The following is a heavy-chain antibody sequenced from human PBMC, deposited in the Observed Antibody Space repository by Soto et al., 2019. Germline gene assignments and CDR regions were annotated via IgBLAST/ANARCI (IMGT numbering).Heavy chain of an antibody. Sequence: ASVKVSCKASGYTFTSYDINWVRQATGQGLEWMGWMNPNSGNTGYAQKFQGRVTMTRNTSISTAYMELSSLRSEDTAVYYCARVPGYCSGGSCDWFDPWGQGTLVTAPQ. CDR1: GYTFTSYD. D-gene: IGHD2-15*01. J-gene: IGHJ5*02. CDR3: ARVPGYCSGGSCDWFDP. CDR2: MNPNSGNT. V-gene: IGHV1-8*01.